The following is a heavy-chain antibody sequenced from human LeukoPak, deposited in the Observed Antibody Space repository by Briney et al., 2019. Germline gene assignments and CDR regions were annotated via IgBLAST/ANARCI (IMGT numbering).Heavy chain of an antibody. CDR1: GFTFSGHF. CDR2: ISINGDKT. CDR3: IKDRIGTWSFDH. V-gene: IGHV3-64D*06. J-gene: IGHJ4*02. Sequence: GGSLRLSCSASGFTFSGHFMHWVRQAPGKGLGYVSGISINGDKTYYAESVKGRFTISRDNSKNTLYLQLSSLRVEDTAVYYCIKDRIGTWSFDHWGQGTLLTVSS. D-gene: IGHD1-26*01.